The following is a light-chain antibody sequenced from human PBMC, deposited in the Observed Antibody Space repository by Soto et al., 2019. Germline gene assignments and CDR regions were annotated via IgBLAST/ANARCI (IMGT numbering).Light chain of an antibody. CDR2: AAS. CDR1: QGISSY. Sequence: AIRMTQSPSSLSASTGDRVTITCRASQGISSYLAWYQQKPGKAPKLLIYAASTLQSGVPSRFSGSGSGTDFTLTISSLQPDDFATYYCQQSYSTPSITFGQGTRLEI. J-gene: IGKJ5*01. V-gene: IGKV1-8*01. CDR3: QQSYSTPSIT.